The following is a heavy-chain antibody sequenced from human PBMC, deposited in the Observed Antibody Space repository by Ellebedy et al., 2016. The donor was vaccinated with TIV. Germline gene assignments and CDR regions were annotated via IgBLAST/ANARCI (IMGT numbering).Heavy chain of an antibody. CDR3: ARATTGGMDV. CDR1: GFTFTSSA. V-gene: IGHV1-58*01. CDR2: IVVGSGNT. Sequence: AASVKVSCKASGFTFTSSAVQWVRQARGQRLEWIGWIVVGSGNTNYAQKFQERVTITRDMSTSTAYMELSSVTAADTAVYYCARATTGGMDVWGQGTTVTVSS. J-gene: IGHJ6*02. D-gene: IGHD1-14*01.